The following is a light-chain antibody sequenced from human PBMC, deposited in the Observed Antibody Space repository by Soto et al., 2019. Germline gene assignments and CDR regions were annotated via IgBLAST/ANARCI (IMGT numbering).Light chain of an antibody. CDR2: GAS. V-gene: IGKV3-15*01. J-gene: IGKJ1*01. Sequence: EIVLTQSPGTLSLSPGERATLSCRASQSFSNNYLGWYQQKPGQAPRLLIHGASTRAPGFPARFSGSGSGTDFTLTISSLQSEDFAVYYCQQYDNWPWTFGQGTKVDIK. CDR1: QSFSNN. CDR3: QQYDNWPWT.